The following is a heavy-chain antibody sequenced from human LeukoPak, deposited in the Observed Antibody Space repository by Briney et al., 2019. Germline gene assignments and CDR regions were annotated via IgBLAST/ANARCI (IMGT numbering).Heavy chain of an antibody. CDR3: AIDPNWGTHS. CDR1: GFTFSTYT. J-gene: IGHJ4*02. Sequence: GGSLRLSCAASGFTFSTYTMYWVRHPPGKRLEWVSIIGNNGGGIRYADSVKGRFTTSRDNFKNALYLQMNSLRVEDTAVYYCAIDPNWGTHSWGQGVLVTVSS. V-gene: IGHV3-23*01. D-gene: IGHD7-27*01. CDR2: IGNNGGGI.